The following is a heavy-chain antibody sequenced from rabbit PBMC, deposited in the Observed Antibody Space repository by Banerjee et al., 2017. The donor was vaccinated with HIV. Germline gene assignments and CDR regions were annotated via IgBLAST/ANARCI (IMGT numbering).Heavy chain of an antibody. J-gene: IGHJ4*01. D-gene: IGHD2-1*01. CDR3: AREESDGGGHLKL. CDR2: ILASSGSA. CDR1: GFDLSSYYY. Sequence: QEQLEESGGGLVQPEGSLTLTCKASGFDLSSYYYMCWVRQAPGKGLELITCILASSGSAYYASSEKGRFTITKTSSTTVTLQMTSLTAADTASYFCAREESDGGGHLKLWGPGTLVTVS. V-gene: IGHV1S45*01.